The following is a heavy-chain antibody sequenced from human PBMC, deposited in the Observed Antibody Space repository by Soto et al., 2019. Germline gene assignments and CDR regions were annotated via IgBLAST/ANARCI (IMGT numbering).Heavy chain of an antibody. J-gene: IGHJ4*02. CDR3: ARGRDGYNTFFDY. Sequence: SVKVSCKASGGTFSSYAISWVRQAPGQGLEWMGGIIPIFGTANYAQKFQGRVTITADESTSTAYMELSSLRSEDTAVYYCARGRDGYNTFFDYWDKGTPVTVCS. CDR2: IIPIFGTA. CDR1: GGTFSSYA. D-gene: IGHD5-18*01. V-gene: IGHV1-69*13.